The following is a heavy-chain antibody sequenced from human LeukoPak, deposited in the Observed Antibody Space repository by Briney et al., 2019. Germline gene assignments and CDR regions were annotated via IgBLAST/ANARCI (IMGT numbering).Heavy chain of an antibody. CDR2: IYYSGST. CDR3: ARARISRGLGVSYYYYYMDV. J-gene: IGHJ6*03. Sequence: SETLSLTCTVSGGSISSYYWSWIRQPPGKGLEWIGYIYYSGSTNYNPSLKSRVTISVDTSKNQFSLKLSSVTAADTAVYYCARARISRGLGVSYYYYYMDVWGKGTTVTVSS. CDR1: GGSISSYY. D-gene: IGHD2/OR15-2a*01. V-gene: IGHV4-59*12.